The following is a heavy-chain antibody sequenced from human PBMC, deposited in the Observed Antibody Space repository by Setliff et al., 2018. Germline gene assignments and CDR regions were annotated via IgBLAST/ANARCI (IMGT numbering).Heavy chain of an antibody. CDR1: GYTFTSYD. D-gene: IGHD3-3*01. V-gene: IGHV1-8*02. J-gene: IGHJ6*02. CDR3: ARGRKRDYKFWSGYYPYYYYGMDV. CDR2: MNPNSGNT. Sequence: ASVKVSCKASGYTFTSYDINWVRQATGQGLEWMGWMNPNSGNTGYAQKFQGRVTMTRNTSISTVYMELSSLRSEDTAVYYCARGRKRDYKFWSGYYPYYYYGMDVWGQGTTVTVSS.